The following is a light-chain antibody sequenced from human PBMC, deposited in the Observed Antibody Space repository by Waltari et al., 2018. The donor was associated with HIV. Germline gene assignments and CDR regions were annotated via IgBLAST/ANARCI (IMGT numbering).Light chain of an antibody. V-gene: IGLV2-23*01. J-gene: IGLJ3*02. CDR2: EGI. CDR1: SSDVGSYNL. CDR3: CSYAGSSNWV. Sequence: QSALTQPASVSGSPGQSITISCTGSSSDVGSYNLVSWYPQHPGKAPKLMIYEGINRPSGVSKRFSGSKSGNTASLTISGRQAEDEADYYCCSYAGSSNWVFGGGTKLTVL.